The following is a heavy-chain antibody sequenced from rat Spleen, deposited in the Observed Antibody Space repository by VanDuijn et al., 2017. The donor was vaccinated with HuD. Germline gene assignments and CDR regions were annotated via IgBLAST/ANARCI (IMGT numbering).Heavy chain of an antibody. CDR1: GFTFSDYN. V-gene: IGHV5-25*01. Sequence: EVQLVESGGDLVQPGRSLKLSCAASGFTFSDYNMAWVCQTPTKGLEWVASISPSGGSTYYRDSVKGRFTISRDNAKSTLYLQMDSLRYEDTATYYCAVREYGGFFGYFDYWGQGVMVTVSS. CDR3: AVREYGGFFGYFDY. D-gene: IGHD1-11*01. J-gene: IGHJ2*01. CDR2: ISPSGGST.